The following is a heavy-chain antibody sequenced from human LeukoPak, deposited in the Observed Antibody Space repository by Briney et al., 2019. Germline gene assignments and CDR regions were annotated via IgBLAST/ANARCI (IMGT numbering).Heavy chain of an antibody. CDR2: IKSNVDGGTA. D-gene: IGHD3-16*01. J-gene: IGHJ4*02. Sequence: PGGSLRLSCAVSGLYFTDAWMSWVRLAPGKGLEWVGRIKSNVDGGTADYMTPVKGRFTISRDDSKNTLYLQLNSLKTEDTAIYYCVSDPLHQGGVDYWGQGTLVTVSS. CDR1: GLYFTDAW. V-gene: IGHV3-15*01. CDR3: VSDPLHQGGVDY.